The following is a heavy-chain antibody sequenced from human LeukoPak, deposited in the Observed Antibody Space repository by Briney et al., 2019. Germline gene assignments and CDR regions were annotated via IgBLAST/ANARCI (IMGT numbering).Heavy chain of an antibody. CDR3: AKEGYYDSSGYSTMGY. J-gene: IGHJ4*02. V-gene: IGHV3-30*18. D-gene: IGHD3-22*01. CDR2: ISYDGSNK. CDR1: GFTFSSYG. Sequence: GRSLRLSCAASGFTFSSYGMHWVRQAPGKGLEWVAVISYDGSNKYYADSVKGRFTISRDNSKNTLYLQMNSLRAEDTAVYYCAKEGYYDSSGYSTMGYWGQGTLVTVSS.